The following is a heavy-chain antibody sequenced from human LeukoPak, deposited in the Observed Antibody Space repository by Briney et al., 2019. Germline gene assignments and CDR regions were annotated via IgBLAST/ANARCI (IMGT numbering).Heavy chain of an antibody. D-gene: IGHD1-7*01. V-gene: IGHV3-11*01. CDR2: ISSSGSGGST. J-gene: IGHJ4*02. Sequence: GGSLRLSCAASGFTFSDYYMSWIRQAPGKGLEWVSYISSSGSGGSTYYADPVKGRFTISRDNSKNTLYLQMNSLRAEDTAVYYCAKGELELTSFDYWGQGTLVTVSS. CDR3: AKGELELTSFDY. CDR1: GFTFSDYY.